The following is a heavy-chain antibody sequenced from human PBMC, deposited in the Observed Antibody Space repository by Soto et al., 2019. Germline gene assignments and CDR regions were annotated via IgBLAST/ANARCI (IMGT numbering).Heavy chain of an antibody. J-gene: IGHJ6*03. V-gene: IGHV1-8*01. Sequence: ASLKVSCKSSGYTFTSYDINWVRQATGQGLEWMGWMNPNSGNTGYAQKFQGRVTMTRNTSISTAYIELSSLRSEDTAVYYCARGRDSTLYYYYYYMDVWGKGTTVTVSS. CDR1: GYTFTSYD. CDR2: MNPNSGNT. CDR3: ARGRDSTLYYYYYYMDV. D-gene: IGHD5-18*01.